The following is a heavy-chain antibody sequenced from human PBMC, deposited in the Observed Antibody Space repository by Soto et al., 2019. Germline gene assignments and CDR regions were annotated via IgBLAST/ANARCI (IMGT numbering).Heavy chain of an antibody. J-gene: IGHJ4*02. V-gene: IGHV1-69*02. Sequence: VQLVQSGAEVKKPGSSVKVSCKASGGTFSSYTISWVRQAPGQGLEWMGRIIPILGIANYAQKFQGRVTIAADKSTSTAYMELSSLRSEDTAVYYCARADNSDILTGTVNWGQGTLVTVSS. CDR1: GGTFSSYT. CDR3: ARADNSDILTGTVN. D-gene: IGHD3-9*01. CDR2: IIPILGIA.